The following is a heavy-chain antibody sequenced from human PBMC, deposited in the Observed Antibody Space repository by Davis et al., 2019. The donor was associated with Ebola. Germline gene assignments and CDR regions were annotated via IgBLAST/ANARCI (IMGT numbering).Heavy chain of an antibody. V-gene: IGHV3-53*01. Sequence: GGSLRLSCAVSGFTVSSNYMNWVRQSPGKGLEWVSVVYSGGDRYYADSVKGRFTVSRDNSDNTLYLQMNNLRAEDTALYYCARGGNRERKRGCGGDCYRFHFDYWGQGTLVTVSS. CDR1: GFTVSSNY. CDR3: ARGGNRERKRGCGGDCYRFHFDY. CDR2: VYSGGDR. D-gene: IGHD2-21*02. J-gene: IGHJ4*02.